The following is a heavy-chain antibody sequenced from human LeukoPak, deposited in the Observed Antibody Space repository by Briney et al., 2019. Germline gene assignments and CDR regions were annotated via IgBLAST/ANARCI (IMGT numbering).Heavy chain of an antibody. J-gene: IGHJ6*03. Sequence: WVRQPPGKGLEXIGSISYSGSTYYNPSVQSRVTISEDTSRNQFFLKLTSLTAADTAVFYCARRSSSSGYYYYMDVWGKGTTVTVSS. D-gene: IGHD6-6*01. V-gene: IGHV4-39*01. CDR3: ARRSSSSGYYYYMDV. CDR2: ISYSGST.